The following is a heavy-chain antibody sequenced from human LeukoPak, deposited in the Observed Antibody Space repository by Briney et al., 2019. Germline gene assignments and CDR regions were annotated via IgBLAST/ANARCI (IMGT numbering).Heavy chain of an antibody. CDR2: ISSSSSYI. D-gene: IGHD1-26*01. CDR1: GFTFSSYS. Sequence: PGGSLRLSCAASGFTFSSYSMNWVRQAPGKGLEWVSSISSSSSYIYYADSVKGRFTISRDNAKNSLYLQMNSLRAEDTAVYYCARADDGSYEYYFDYWGQGTLVTVSS. CDR3: ARADDGSYEYYFDY. J-gene: IGHJ4*02. V-gene: IGHV3-21*01.